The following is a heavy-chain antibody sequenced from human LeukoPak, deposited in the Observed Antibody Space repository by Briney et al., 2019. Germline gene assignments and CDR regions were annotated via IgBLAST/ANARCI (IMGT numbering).Heavy chain of an antibody. CDR2: INHSGST. D-gene: IGHD3-16*01. V-gene: IGHV4-34*01. CDR1: GGSISSYY. CDR3: ARQAGIRGDYVWGSYRFNWFDP. Sequence: PSETLSLTCTVSGGSISSYYWSWIRQPPGKGLEWIGEINHSGSTNYNPSLKSRVTISVDTSKNQFSLKLSSVTAADTAVYYCARQAGIRGDYVWGSYRFNWFDPWGQGTLVTVSS. J-gene: IGHJ5*02.